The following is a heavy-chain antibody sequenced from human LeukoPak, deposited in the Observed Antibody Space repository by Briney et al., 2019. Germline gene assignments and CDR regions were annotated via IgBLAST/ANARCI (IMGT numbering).Heavy chain of an antibody. CDR3: AKVFSGSDDY. J-gene: IGHJ4*02. CDR1: GFTFSSYG. V-gene: IGHV3-30*18. CDR2: ISYDGSNK. Sequence: GGSLRLSCAASGFTFSSYGMHWVRQAPGKGLEWVAVISYDGSNKYYADSVKGRFTISRDNSKNTLYLQMNSLRAEDTAVYYCAKVFSGSDDYWGQGTLVTVSS. D-gene: IGHD5-12*01.